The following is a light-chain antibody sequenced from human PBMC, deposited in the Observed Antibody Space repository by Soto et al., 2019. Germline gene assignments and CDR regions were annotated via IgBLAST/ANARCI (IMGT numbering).Light chain of an antibody. CDR1: QSVSSW. CDR2: AAS. V-gene: IGKV3-11*01. J-gene: IGKJ4*01. CDR3: QQRSNWPLT. Sequence: EILLTQSPSTLSLSAGERATLTCRASQSVSSWLAWYQQKPGQAPKLLIYAASTRAAGVPARFSGSGSETEFTLTISSLEPEDFAVYYCQQRSNWPLTFGGGTKVDIK.